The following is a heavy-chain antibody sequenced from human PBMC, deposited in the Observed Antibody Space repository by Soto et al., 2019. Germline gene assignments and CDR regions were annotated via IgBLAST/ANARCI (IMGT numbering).Heavy chain of an antibody. J-gene: IGHJ5*02. V-gene: IGHV1-2*02. CDR3: ARSLRKKTALNNWFDP. Sequence: GASVKVSCKASGYTFTGYYMHWVRQAPGQGLEWMGWINPNSGGTNYAQKFQGRVTMTRDTSISTAYMELSRLRSDDTAVYYCARSLRKKTALNNWFDPWGQGTLVTV. CDR1: GYTFTGYY. CDR2: INPNSGGT.